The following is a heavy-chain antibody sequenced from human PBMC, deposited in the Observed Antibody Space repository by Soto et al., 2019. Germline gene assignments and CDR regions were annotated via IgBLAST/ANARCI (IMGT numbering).Heavy chain of an antibody. J-gene: IGHJ5*02. CDR1: WYSLSVYIAA. CDR3: ARELGSGSYYLNCFDP. V-gene: IGHV6-1*01. D-gene: IGHD3-10*01. CDR2: IYYRSTWYN. Sequence: PPQGLSLTGDLSWYSLSVYIAASTSIRKYPSRCLEWLGRIYYRSTWYNYYAVSVKSRTTINPNTYKNQFSLQLNSVAPEDTAVYYCARELGSGSYYLNCFDPWGQGTPVTVSS.